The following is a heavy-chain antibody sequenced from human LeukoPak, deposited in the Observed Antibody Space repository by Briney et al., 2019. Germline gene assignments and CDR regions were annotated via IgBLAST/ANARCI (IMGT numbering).Heavy chain of an antibody. CDR2: ISGSGGST. Sequence: GGSLRLSCAASGFTFSSYAISWVRQAPGEGLEWVSAISGSGGSTYYADSVKGRFTISRDNSKNTLYLQMNSLRGEDTAVYYCAKDMSYYGSGSYYNPSDYWGQGTLVTVSS. J-gene: IGHJ4*02. V-gene: IGHV3-23*01. CDR3: AKDMSYYGSGSYYNPSDY. CDR1: GFTFSSYA. D-gene: IGHD3-10*01.